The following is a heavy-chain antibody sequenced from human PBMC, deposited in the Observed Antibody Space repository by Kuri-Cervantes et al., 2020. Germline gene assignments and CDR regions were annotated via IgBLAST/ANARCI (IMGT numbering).Heavy chain of an antibody. Sequence: SETLSLTCTISGYSISSDYYWDWIRQPPGKGLEWIGSIYHSGNTYYNPSLKSRVTISVDTSKNQFSLKLSSVTAADTAVYYCARERTDYGGTKRRVVFDYWGQGTLVTVSS. CDR1: GYSISSDYY. CDR3: ARERTDYGGTKRRVVFDY. V-gene: IGHV4-38-2*02. CDR2: IYHSGNT. J-gene: IGHJ4*02. D-gene: IGHD4-23*01.